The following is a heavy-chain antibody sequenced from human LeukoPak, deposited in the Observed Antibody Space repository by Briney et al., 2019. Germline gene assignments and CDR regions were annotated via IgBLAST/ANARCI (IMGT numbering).Heavy chain of an antibody. Sequence: GGSLRLSCAASGFTFSSYGMHWVRQAPGKGLEWVALIYYDGSNKYYADSVKGRFTISRDNSKNTLYLQMNSLRAEDTAVYYCAKDTSHSSSWYENWFDPWGQGTLVTVSS. CDR3: AKDTSHSSSWYENWFDP. V-gene: IGHV3-30*02. CDR2: IYYDGSNK. D-gene: IGHD6-13*01. J-gene: IGHJ5*02. CDR1: GFTFSSYG.